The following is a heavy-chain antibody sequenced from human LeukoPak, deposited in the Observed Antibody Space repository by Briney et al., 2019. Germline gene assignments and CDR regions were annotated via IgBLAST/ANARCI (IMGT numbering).Heavy chain of an antibody. CDR1: GGSISSYY. Sequence: SETLSLTCTVSGGSISSYYWTWIRQPPGKGLEWIGSLYYSGSTNYNPSLKSRVTISVDTSKNQFSLKLSSVTAADTAVYYCARRGLNGSGWHFDYWGQGTLVTVSS. D-gene: IGHD6-19*01. J-gene: IGHJ4*02. CDR3: ARRGLNGSGWHFDY. CDR2: LYYSGST. V-gene: IGHV4-59*08.